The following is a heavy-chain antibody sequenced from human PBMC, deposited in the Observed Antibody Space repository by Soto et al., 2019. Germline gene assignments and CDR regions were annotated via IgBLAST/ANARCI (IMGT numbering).Heavy chain of an antibody. V-gene: IGHV1-2*02. CDR3: AKDEPGSYWY. CDR2: INPKTGDT. Sequence: GSSVKVSCKSSGYTFTGHNIHWVRQAPGQGLEWMGLINPKTGDTYYAQNFQGRVTTTRDTSISTAYMELSSLRSDDTAVYYCAKDEPGSYWYCGQGTQVTVSS. D-gene: IGHD1-26*01. J-gene: IGHJ4*02. CDR1: GYTFTGHN.